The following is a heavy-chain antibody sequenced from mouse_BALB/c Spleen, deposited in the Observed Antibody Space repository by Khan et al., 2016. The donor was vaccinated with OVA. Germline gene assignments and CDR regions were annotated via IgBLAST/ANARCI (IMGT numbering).Heavy chain of an antibody. V-gene: IGHV3-2*02. Sequence: EVQLQESGPGLVKPSQSLSLTCTVTGYSITSDYAWNWIRQFPGNKLEWMGYISYSGRTSYNPSLKSRISITRDTSKNPFFLQFNSVTTEDTATYYCARSLTITTVVATDFDYWGQGTTLTVSS. CDR3: ARSLTITTVVATDFDY. CDR1: GYSITSDYA. J-gene: IGHJ2*01. CDR2: ISYSGRT. D-gene: IGHD1-1*01.